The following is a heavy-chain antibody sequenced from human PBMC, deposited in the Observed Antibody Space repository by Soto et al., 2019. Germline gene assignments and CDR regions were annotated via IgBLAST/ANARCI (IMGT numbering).Heavy chain of an antibody. V-gene: IGHV4-31*03. CDR3: ARVKSSRTWSCLDY. D-gene: IGHD2-2*01. J-gene: IGHJ4*02. Sequence: SETLSLTCTVSGGSIRSGGYYWSWIRKHPGKGLEWIGYIYYSGSTYYNPSLKSRVTISVDTSKNQFSLKLSSVTAADTDVYYCARVKSSRTWSCLDYLGQGTLLTISS. CDR1: GGSIRSGGYY. CDR2: IYYSGST.